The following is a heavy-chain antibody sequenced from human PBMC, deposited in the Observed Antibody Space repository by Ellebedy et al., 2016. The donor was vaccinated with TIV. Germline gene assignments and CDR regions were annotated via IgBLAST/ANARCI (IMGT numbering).Heavy chain of an antibody. V-gene: IGHV3-7*01. CDR3: ARDLMDV. J-gene: IGHJ6*03. Sequence: GESLKISCAASGFTVSNYWMSWVRQAPGKGLEWVATIKEDGSESFYVVSVRGRFTISRDDATNSLYLQLDSLRVEDTALYYCARDLMDVWGKGTTVSVSS. CDR1: GFTVSNYW. CDR2: IKEDGSES.